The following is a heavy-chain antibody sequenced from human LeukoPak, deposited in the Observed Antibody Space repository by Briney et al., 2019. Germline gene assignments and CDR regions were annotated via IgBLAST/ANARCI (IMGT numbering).Heavy chain of an antibody. D-gene: IGHD3-22*01. J-gene: IGHJ3*02. Sequence: GGSLRLSCVASGFTFSSNGMSWVRQAPGKGLEWVSSISGSGGSTYYADSVKGRFTISRDNSKNTLYLQMNSLRAEDTAVYYCAMDSSGYYDDAFDIWGQGTMVTVSS. CDR1: GFTFSSNG. V-gene: IGHV3-23*01. CDR2: ISGSGGST. CDR3: AMDSSGYYDDAFDI.